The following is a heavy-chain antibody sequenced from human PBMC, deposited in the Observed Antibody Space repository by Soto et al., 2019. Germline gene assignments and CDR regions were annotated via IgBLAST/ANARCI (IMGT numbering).Heavy chain of an antibody. D-gene: IGHD1-26*01. CDR1: GYSFASIW. CDR3: ARHWLWEPAWAFDI. Sequence: PGESLKISCKGSGYSFASIWIGWVRQMPGKGLEWMGIIYPGDSDTRYNPSFQGQVTISADKSINTAYLQWNSLKASDTAMYYCARHWLWEPAWAFDIWGQGTMVTVSS. J-gene: IGHJ3*02. V-gene: IGHV5-51*01. CDR2: IYPGDSDT.